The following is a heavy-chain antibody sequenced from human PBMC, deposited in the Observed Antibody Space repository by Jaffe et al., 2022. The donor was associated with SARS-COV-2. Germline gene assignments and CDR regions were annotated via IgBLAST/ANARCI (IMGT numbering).Heavy chain of an antibody. Sequence: QVQVVQSGAEVKKPGASVNVSCKASGYTFTNYFIHWVRQAPGQGLEWMGTIIPSGGAASYAQKFQGRVSMTRDMSTSTVYMELKSLRSEDTAVYYCARGGGSGWYSYFHHWGQGTLVTVSS. D-gene: IGHD6-19*01. CDR2: IIPSGGAA. CDR1: GYTFTNYF. V-gene: IGHV1-46*01. J-gene: IGHJ1*01. CDR3: ARGGGSGWYSYFHH.